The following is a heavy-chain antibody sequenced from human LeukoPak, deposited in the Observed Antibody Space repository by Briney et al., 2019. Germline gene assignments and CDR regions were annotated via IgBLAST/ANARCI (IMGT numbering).Heavy chain of an antibody. CDR3: ARERGGYCSSTSCSYYYYYYVDV. Sequence: SQTLSLTCAISGDSVSSNSASWNWIRLSPSSGLEWLGRTYYRSQWYNDYAVSGKSRITINPGTGKNQFSLQLNSVTPEDTAVYYCARERGGYCSSTSCSYYYYYYVDVWGKGTTVTVSS. CDR2: TYYRSQWYN. J-gene: IGHJ6*03. CDR1: GDSVSSNSAS. D-gene: IGHD2-2*01. V-gene: IGHV6-1*01.